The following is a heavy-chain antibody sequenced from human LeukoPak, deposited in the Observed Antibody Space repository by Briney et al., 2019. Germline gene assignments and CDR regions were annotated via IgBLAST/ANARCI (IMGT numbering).Heavy chain of an antibody. CDR3: AREVGGYYDSSGYYSFPPYYFDY. Sequence: SVKVSCKASGGTFSSYAISWVRQAPGQGLEWMGRIIPILGIANYAQKFLGRVTITADKSTSTAYMELSSLRSEDTAVYYCAREVGGYYDSSGYYSFPPYYFDYWGQGTLVTVSS. D-gene: IGHD3-22*01. J-gene: IGHJ4*02. V-gene: IGHV1-69*04. CDR2: IIPILGIA. CDR1: GGTFSSYA.